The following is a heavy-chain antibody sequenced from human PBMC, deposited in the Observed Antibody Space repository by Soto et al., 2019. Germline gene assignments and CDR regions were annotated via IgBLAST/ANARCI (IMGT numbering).Heavy chain of an antibody. J-gene: IGHJ6*01. Sequence: EVQLVESGGGLVQPGGSLRLSCAASGFTFSDHYMQWVRQAPGKGLEWVARIRHKANSYTTIYAASVKGRFTISRAGSKFSLNLEMSSLRTEDTAVYYFSRGADSRTPAASLNYYYGMDDCWQGTTVTVSS. CDR3: SRGADSRTPAASLNYYYGMDD. D-gene: IGHD3-22*01. CDR2: IRHKANSYTT. V-gene: IGHV3-72*01. CDR1: GFTFSDHY.